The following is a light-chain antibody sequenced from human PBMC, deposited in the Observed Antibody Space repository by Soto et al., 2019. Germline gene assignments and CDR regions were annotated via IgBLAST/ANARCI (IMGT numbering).Light chain of an antibody. Sequence: ETLMSQSPATLSVSPGERATLSCRASQSVNNNIAWYQQKLGLAPRVLIYGASTRATGIPARFTGSGSGTEFILTIASLQSEDSAVYYCQEYNSWPWTFGQGTKVEFK. CDR3: QEYNSWPWT. CDR2: GAS. J-gene: IGKJ1*01. V-gene: IGKV3-15*01. CDR1: QSVNNN.